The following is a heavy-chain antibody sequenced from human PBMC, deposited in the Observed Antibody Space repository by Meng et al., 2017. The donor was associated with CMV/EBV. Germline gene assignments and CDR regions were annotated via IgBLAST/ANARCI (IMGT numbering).Heavy chain of an antibody. J-gene: IGHJ6*02. CDR2: ISASGSGTGST. CDR3: ATETIFGVASYGMDV. CDR1: GFTFSNYA. V-gene: IGHV3-23*01. Sequence: GESLKISCAASGFTFSNYAMSWVRQAPGKGLEWVSGISASGSGTGSTHYADSVKGRFTISRDNSKNTLYLQMNSLRAEDTAVYYCATETIFGVASYGMDVWGQGTTVTVSS. D-gene: IGHD3-3*01.